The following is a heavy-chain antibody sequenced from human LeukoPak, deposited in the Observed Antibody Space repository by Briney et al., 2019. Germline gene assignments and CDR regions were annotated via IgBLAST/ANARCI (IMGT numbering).Heavy chain of an antibody. CDR2: IIPILGIA. V-gene: IGHV1-69*04. Sequence: SVKVSCKASGYTFTSYYMHWVRQAPGQGLEWMGRIIPILGIANYAQKFQGRVTITADKSTSTAYMELSSLRSEDTAVYYCARDHEGLRAYSSSRPFDYWGQGTLVTVSS. J-gene: IGHJ4*02. D-gene: IGHD6-6*01. CDR3: ARDHEGLRAYSSSRPFDY. CDR1: GYTFTSYY.